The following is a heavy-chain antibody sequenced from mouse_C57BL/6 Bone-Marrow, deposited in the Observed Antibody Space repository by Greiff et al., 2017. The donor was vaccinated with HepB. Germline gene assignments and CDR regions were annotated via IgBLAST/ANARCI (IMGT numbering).Heavy chain of an antibody. CDR2: IYPGSGST. V-gene: IGHV1-55*01. D-gene: IGHD1-2*01. J-gene: IGHJ2*01. CDR1: GYTFTSYW. CDR3: ANTTAPRGDYFDY. Sequence: QVQLQQPGAELVKPGASVKMSCKASGYTFTSYWITWVKQRPGQGLEWIGEIYPGSGSTNYNEKFKSKATLTVDTSSSTAYMQLSSLTSEDSAVYYCANTTAPRGDYFDYWGQGTTLTVSS.